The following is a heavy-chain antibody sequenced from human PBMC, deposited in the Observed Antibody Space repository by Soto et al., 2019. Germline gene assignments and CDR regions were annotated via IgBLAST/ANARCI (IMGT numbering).Heavy chain of an antibody. CDR2: IKSKTGGVTT. V-gene: IGHV3-15*07. CDR3: TTDFSSGWFFDY. D-gene: IGHD6-19*01. Sequence: PGGSLRLSCAASAFTFSNAWMNWVRQAPGKGLEWVGRIKSKTGGVTTDYAAPVKGRFIISRYDSKNMLYLQMNSLKTEDTAVYYCTTDFSSGWFFDYWGQGTLVTVSS. J-gene: IGHJ4*02. CDR1: AFTFSNAW.